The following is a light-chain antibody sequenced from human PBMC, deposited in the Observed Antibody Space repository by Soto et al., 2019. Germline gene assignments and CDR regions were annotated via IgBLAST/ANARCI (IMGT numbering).Light chain of an antibody. Sequence: DIQMSLSTSSLSASVGDRVTISCRAGQSISTYLNWYQQKPGTAPRLLIYSASSVKTGVPPRFSGSGSGRDFTLTISSLRPEDIATYFCQQSYTSPPWTFGQGTKVDIK. CDR3: QQSYTSPPWT. CDR2: SAS. J-gene: IGKJ1*01. V-gene: IGKV1-39*01. CDR1: QSISTY.